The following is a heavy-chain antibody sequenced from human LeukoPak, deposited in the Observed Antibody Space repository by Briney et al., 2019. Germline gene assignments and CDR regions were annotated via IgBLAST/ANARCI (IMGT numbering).Heavy chain of an antibody. V-gene: IGHV3-11*01. CDR3: ARTRGYVDSDYFDY. CDR2: ISSSGSTI. CDR1: GFTFSDYY. D-gene: IGHD5-12*01. J-gene: IGHJ4*02. Sequence: GGSLRLSCAASGFTFSDYYMSWIRQAPGKGLEWVSYISSSGSTIYYADSVKGRFTISRDNAKNSLFLQMNSLRAEDTAVYYCARTRGYVDSDYFDYWGQGTLVTVSS.